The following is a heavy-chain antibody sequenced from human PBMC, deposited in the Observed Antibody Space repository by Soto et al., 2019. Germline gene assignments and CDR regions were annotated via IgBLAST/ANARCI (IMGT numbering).Heavy chain of an antibody. V-gene: IGHV1-18*04. CDR1: GYTFTSYG. J-gene: IGHJ5*02. D-gene: IGHD3-22*01. CDR3: ASAGGAYYYDSSGQNWFDP. Sequence: ASVKVSCKASGYTFTSYGISWVRQAPGQGLDWMGWISAYNGNTNYAQKLQGRVTMTTDTSTSTAYMELRSLRSDDTAVYYCASAGGAYYYDSSGQNWFDPWGQGTLVTVSS. CDR2: ISAYNGNT.